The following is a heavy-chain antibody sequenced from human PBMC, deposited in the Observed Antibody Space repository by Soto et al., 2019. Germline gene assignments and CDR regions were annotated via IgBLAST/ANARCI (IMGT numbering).Heavy chain of an antibody. V-gene: IGHV3-74*01. CDR3: VRDSARTFDY. CDR1: GFRFSAYW. J-gene: IGHJ4*01. CDR2: ISNDDNSA. D-gene: IGHD3-10*01. Sequence: EVHLVESGGGLVRPGGSLRLSCAASGFRFSAYWIHWVRQVPGKGLAWVSHISNDDNSATYADSVKGRFTISRDDAKNTVYLQMNSLRADDTAVYYCVRDSARTFDYWGRGTLFTVSS.